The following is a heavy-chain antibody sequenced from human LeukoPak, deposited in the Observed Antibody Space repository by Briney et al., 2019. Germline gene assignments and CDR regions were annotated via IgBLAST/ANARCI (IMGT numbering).Heavy chain of an antibody. Sequence: SETLSLTCTVSGGSISSYYWSWIRQPAGKGLGWIGRIYTSGSTNYNPSLKSRVTISVDTSKNQFSLKLSPVTAADTAVYYCARGGVGANWFDPWGQGTLVTVSS. V-gene: IGHV4-4*07. CDR2: IYTSGST. CDR3: ARGGVGANWFDP. CDR1: GGSISSYY. J-gene: IGHJ5*02. D-gene: IGHD1-26*01.